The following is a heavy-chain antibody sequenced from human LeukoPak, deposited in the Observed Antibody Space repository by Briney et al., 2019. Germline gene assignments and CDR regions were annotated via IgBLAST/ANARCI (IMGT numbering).Heavy chain of an antibody. D-gene: IGHD3-10*02. CDR3: AELGITMIGGV. CDR1: GFSLSSYA. Sequence: GGSLRLSCAASGFSLSSYAMSWVRQAPGKGLEWVSAISSTDAGTYHADSVRGRFTISRDSSKNTLYLQMNSLRAEDAAVYYCAELGITMIGGVWGKGTTVTISS. J-gene: IGHJ6*04. CDR2: ISSTDAGT. V-gene: IGHV3-23*01.